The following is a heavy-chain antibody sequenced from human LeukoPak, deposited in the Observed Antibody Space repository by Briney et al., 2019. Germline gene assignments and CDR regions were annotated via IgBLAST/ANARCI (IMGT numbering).Heavy chain of an antibody. J-gene: IGHJ6*03. V-gene: IGHV3-53*01. CDR2: IYSGGTT. Sequence: GGSLRLSCAASGLTVNSNYMSWVRQAPGKGLEWASVIYSGGTTYYADSVKGRFTISRDNSKNTLSLQMKSLRADDTAVYYCARDRGGTSGMDVWGKGTTVTVSS. D-gene: IGHD4-23*01. CDR3: ARDRGGTSGMDV. CDR1: GLTVNSNY.